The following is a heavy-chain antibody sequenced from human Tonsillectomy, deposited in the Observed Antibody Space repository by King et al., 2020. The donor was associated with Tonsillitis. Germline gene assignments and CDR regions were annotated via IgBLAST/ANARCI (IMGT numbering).Heavy chain of an antibody. V-gene: IGHV3-48*02. CDR2: ISSDSSTI. CDR3: ARTLVTTSTY. Sequence: VQLVESGGGLVQPGGSLRLSCAASGFTFSSYSMNWVRQAPGKRLEWVSYISSDSSTIYYADSVKGRFAISRDNAKNSLYLQMNSLRDEDTAVYYCARTLVTTSTYWGQGTLVTVSS. D-gene: IGHD4-17*01. J-gene: IGHJ4*02. CDR1: GFTFSSYS.